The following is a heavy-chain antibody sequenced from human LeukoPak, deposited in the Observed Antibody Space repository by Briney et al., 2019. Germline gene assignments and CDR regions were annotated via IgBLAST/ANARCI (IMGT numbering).Heavy chain of an antibody. CDR1: GGSFSGYY. J-gene: IGHJ4*02. D-gene: IGHD3-22*01. CDR3: ARGPTRSGYYYPFDY. V-gene: IGHV4-34*01. CDR2: INHSGST. Sequence: PSETLSLTCAVYGGSFSGYYWSWIRQPPGKGLEWIGEINHSGSTNYNPSLKSRVTISVDTSKNQFSLKLSPVTAADTAVYYCARGPTRSGYYYPFDYWGQGTLVTVSS.